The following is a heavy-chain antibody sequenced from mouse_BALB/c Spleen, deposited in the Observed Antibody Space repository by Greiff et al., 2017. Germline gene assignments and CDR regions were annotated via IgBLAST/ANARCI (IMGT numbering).Heavy chain of an antibody. V-gene: IGHV1-82*01. D-gene: IGHD1-1*01. Sequence: QVQLKESGPELVKPGASVKISCKASGYAFSSSWMNWVKQRPGQGLEWIGRIYPGDGDTNYNGKFKGKATLTADKSSSTAYMQLSSLTSVDSAVYFCARRYGSSHAMDYWGQGTSVTVSS. CDR1: GYAFSSSW. CDR2: IYPGDGDT. J-gene: IGHJ4*01. CDR3: ARRYGSSHAMDY.